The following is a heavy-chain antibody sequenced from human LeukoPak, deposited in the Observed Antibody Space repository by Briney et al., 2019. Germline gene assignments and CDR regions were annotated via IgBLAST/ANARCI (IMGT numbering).Heavy chain of an antibody. CDR1: GFTFSSYG. V-gene: IGHV3-30*02. D-gene: IGHD6-19*01. CDR3: AKPWEQWLGYFDY. J-gene: IGHJ4*02. Sequence: GGSLRLSCAASGFTFSSYGMHWVRQAPGKGLEWVAFIRYDGSNKYYADSVKGRFTISRDNSKNTLYLQMNSLRAEDTAVYYCAKPWEQWLGYFDYWGQGTLVTVSS. CDR2: IRYDGSNK.